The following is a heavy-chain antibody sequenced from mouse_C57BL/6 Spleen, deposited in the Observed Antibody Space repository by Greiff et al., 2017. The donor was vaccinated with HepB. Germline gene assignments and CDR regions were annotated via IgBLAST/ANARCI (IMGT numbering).Heavy chain of an antibody. V-gene: IGHV1-69*01. J-gene: IGHJ3*01. CDR1: GYTFPSYW. D-gene: IGHD2-3*01. CDR3: ARTFIYDGYPWFAY. CDR2: IDPSDSYT. Sequence: QVQLQQPGAELVMPGASVKLSCKASGYTFPSYWMHWVKQRPGQGLEWIGEIDPSDSYTNYNQKFKGKSTLTVDKSSSTAYMQLSSLRSEDSAVYYCARTFIYDGYPWFAYWGQGTLVTVSA.